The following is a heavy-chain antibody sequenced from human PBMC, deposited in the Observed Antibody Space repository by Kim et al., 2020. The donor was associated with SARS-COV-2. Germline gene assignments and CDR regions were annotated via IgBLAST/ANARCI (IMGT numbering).Heavy chain of an antibody. Sequence: FAQKFQGQVTMTRDTSTSTVYMEMSSLRSEDTALYYCARGLAGSSPNVDYWGQGTLVTVSS. CDR3: ARGLAGSSPNVDY. V-gene: IGHV1-46*01. J-gene: IGHJ4*02. D-gene: IGHD6-6*01.